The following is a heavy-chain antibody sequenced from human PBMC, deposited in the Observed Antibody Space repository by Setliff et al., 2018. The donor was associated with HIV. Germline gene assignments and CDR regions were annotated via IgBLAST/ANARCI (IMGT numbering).Heavy chain of an antibody. D-gene: IGHD3-10*01. CDR2: INHSGNT. CDR1: GGSFSGYY. Sequence: PSETLSLTCAVYGGSFSGYYWSWIRQPPGKGLEWIGEINHSGNTNYNPSLKSRVTISVDTSETHFSLRLTSATAADTGVYFCARRDLTSVPTWGRGTLVTVSS. V-gene: IGHV4-34*01. J-gene: IGHJ5*02. CDR3: ARRDLTSVPT.